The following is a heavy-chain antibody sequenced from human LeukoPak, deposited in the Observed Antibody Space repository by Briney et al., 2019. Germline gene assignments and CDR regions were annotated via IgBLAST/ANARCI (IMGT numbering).Heavy chain of an antibody. Sequence: GASVTVSCKASGGTFSSYAISWVRQAPGQGLEWMGGIIPIFGTANYAQKFQGRVTITADESTSTAYMELSSLRSEDTAVYYCARDPLYDSSTHDAFDIWGQGTMATVSS. CDR1: GGTFSSYA. D-gene: IGHD3-22*01. J-gene: IGHJ3*02. CDR2: IIPIFGTA. CDR3: ARDPLYDSSTHDAFDI. V-gene: IGHV1-69*13.